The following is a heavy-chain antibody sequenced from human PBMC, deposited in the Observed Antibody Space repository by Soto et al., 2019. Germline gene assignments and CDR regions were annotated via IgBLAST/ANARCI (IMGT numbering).Heavy chain of an antibody. J-gene: IGHJ6*03. CDR3: AKGVKVKQLGPSNYMDV. CDR1: GFTFSTYA. V-gene: IGHV3-23*01. CDR2: ISGSGGST. D-gene: IGHD6-6*01. Sequence: GGSLRLSCAASGFTFSTYAMSWVRQAPGKGLEWVSGISGSGGSTYYADSVKGRFTISRDNSKNTLFLQMNSLRAEDTAVYYCAKGVKVKQLGPSNYMDVWGKGTTVTVSS.